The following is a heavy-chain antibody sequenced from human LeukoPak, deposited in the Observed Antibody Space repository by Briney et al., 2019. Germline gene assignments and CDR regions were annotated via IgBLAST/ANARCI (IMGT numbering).Heavy chain of an antibody. Sequence: ASVKVSCKASGGTFSSYAISWVRQAPGQGLEWMGRIIPVLGIANYAQKFQGRVTITADKSTSTAYMELSSLRSEDTAVYYCASDSKGIAAAGQLYRTWGQGTLVTVSS. CDR3: ASDSKGIAAAGQLYRT. V-gene: IGHV1-69*04. CDR2: IIPVLGIA. D-gene: IGHD6-13*01. J-gene: IGHJ5*02. CDR1: GGTFSSYA.